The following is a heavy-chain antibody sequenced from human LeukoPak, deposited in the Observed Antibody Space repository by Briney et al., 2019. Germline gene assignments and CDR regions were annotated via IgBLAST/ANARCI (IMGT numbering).Heavy chain of an antibody. CDR3: VRGSGYDTLDY. CDR2: ISWNSGSI. J-gene: IGHJ4*02. Sequence: GGSLRLSCAASGFTFDDYAMHWVRQAPGKGLEWVSGISWNSGSIGYADSVKGRFTISRDNSKNTVYLQINSLRAEDTAVYYCVRGSGYDTLDYWGQGTLVTVSS. CDR1: GFTFDDYA. V-gene: IGHV3-9*01. D-gene: IGHD5-12*01.